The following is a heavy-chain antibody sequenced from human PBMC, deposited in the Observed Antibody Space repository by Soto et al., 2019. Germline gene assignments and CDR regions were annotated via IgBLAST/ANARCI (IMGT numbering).Heavy chain of an antibody. J-gene: IGHJ1*01. CDR2: IIPILGIA. CDR3: ARGYYYEYFQH. D-gene: IGHD3-10*01. Sequence: ASVKVSCKASGGTFSSYAISWVRQAPGQGLEWMGGIIPILGIANYAQKFQGRVTITADKSTSTAYMELSSLRSEDTAVYYCARGYYYEYFQHWGQGTLVTVSS. V-gene: IGHV1-69*10. CDR1: GGTFSSYA.